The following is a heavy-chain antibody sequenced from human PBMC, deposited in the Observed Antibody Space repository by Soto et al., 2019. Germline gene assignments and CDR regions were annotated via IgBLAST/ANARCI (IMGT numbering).Heavy chain of an antibody. Sequence: ESGGGVVQPGRSLRLSCAASGFTFSSYGMHWVRQAPGKGLEWVAVIWYDGSNKYYADSVKGRFTISRDNSKNTLYLQMNSLRAEDTAVYYCARGDPLLEWLLSAENYGMDVWGQGTTVTVSS. D-gene: IGHD3-3*01. CDR3: ARGDPLLEWLLSAENYGMDV. J-gene: IGHJ6*02. CDR2: IWYDGSNK. V-gene: IGHV3-33*01. CDR1: GFTFSSYG.